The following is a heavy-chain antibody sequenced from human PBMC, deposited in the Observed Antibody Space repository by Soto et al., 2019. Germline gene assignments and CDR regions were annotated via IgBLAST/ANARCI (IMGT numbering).Heavy chain of an antibody. CDR2: MYHSGST. CDR3: ARVPAY. J-gene: IGHJ4*02. CDR1: GGSISSGGYS. Sequence: SETLSLTCTVSGGSISSGGYSWSWIRQPPGKGLEWIGYMYHSGSTYYNPSLKSRVTISIDRSKNQSSLKLSSVTAADTAVYYCARVPAYWGQGILVTVS. V-gene: IGHV4-30-2*01. D-gene: IGHD2-2*01.